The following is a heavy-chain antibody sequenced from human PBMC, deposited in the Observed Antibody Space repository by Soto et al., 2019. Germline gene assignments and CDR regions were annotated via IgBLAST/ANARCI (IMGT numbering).Heavy chain of an antibody. CDR1: GFNFNSYT. CDR3: ARDCSGGSCYPGMDV. D-gene: IGHD2-15*01. Sequence: GGSLRLSCAASGFNFNSYTINWVRQAPGERLEWLSSISSSGYIFSTDSVRGRFTISRDNAKNSVYLQINSLRAEDTAVYFCARDCSGGSCYPGMDVWGQGTTVTVSS. J-gene: IGHJ6*02. V-gene: IGHV3-21*01. CDR2: ISSSGYI.